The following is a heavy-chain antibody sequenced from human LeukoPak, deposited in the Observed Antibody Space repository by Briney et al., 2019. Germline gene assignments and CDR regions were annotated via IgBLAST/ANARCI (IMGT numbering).Heavy chain of an antibody. CDR3: ARLTLKYYYDSSGAFDY. CDR2: ISPYNGNT. CDR1: GYTFTSDG. D-gene: IGHD3-22*01. J-gene: IGHJ4*02. V-gene: IGHV1-18*01. Sequence: ASVKVSCKASGYTFTSDGISWVRQAPGQGLEWMGWISPYNGNTNYAQKFQGRVTMTTDTSTTTAYMELRSLKSDDTAIYYCARLTLKYYYDSSGAFDYWGQGTLVTVSS.